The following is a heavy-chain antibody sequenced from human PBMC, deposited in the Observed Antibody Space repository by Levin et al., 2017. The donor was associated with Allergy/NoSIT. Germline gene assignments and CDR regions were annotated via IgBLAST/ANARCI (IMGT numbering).Heavy chain of an antibody. CDR1: GFTFSSHW. J-gene: IGHJ4*02. V-gene: IGHV3-7*01. CDR2: INQDESEK. Sequence: SCVASGFTFSSHWMGWVRQAPGKGLEWVANINQDESEKYYVESVKGRFAISRDNAKNSVFLQMNSLRAEDTAVYYCARDSGGGRFDYWGQGTLVTVSS. CDR3: ARDSGGGRFDY. D-gene: IGHD1-26*01.